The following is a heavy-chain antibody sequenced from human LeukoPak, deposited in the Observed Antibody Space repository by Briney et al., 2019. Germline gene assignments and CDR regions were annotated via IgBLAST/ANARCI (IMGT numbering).Heavy chain of an antibody. CDR3: ARASFGEYQLLREGYFDL. V-gene: IGHV4-59*01. CDR1: GGSISSYY. D-gene: IGHD2-2*01. CDR2: IYYSGST. J-gene: IGHJ2*01. Sequence: RSETLSLTCTVSGGSISSYYWSWIRQPPGKGLEWIGYIYYSGSTNYNPSLKSRVTISVDTSKNQFSLKLSSVTAADTAVYYCARASFGEYQLLREGYFDLWGRGTLVTVSS.